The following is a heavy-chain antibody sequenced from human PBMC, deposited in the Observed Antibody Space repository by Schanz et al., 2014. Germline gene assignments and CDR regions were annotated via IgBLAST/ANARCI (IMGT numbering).Heavy chain of an antibody. V-gene: IGHV3-11*06. CDR3: VRDTDYHFDY. Sequence: QVHLVESGGGLVKPGGSLRLSCAASGFSFSDYHMTWIRQAPGKGLEWISYISGNSIYTKNADSVKGRFSSSRDNAKNTLYLQMNSLRAEDTAVYYCVRDTDYHFDYWGQGTLVTVSS. CDR1: GFSFSDYH. CDR2: ISGNSIYT. J-gene: IGHJ4*02. D-gene: IGHD4-17*01.